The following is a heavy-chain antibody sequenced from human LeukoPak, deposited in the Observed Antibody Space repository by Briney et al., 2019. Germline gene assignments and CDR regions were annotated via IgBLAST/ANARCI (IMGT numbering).Heavy chain of an antibody. Sequence: GGSLRLSCAASGFTFSSYEMNWVRQAPGEGLEWVSYISSSGSTIYYADSVKGRFTISRDNAKNSLYLQMNSLRAEDTAVYYCAREFEALITPHSVGFDYWGQGTLVTVSS. J-gene: IGHJ4*02. CDR2: ISSSGSTI. CDR3: AREFEALITPHSVGFDY. V-gene: IGHV3-48*03. CDR1: GFTFSSYE. D-gene: IGHD3-22*01.